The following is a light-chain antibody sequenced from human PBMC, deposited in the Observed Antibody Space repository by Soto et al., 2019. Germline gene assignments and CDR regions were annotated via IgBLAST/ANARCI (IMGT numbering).Light chain of an antibody. CDR3: QQRSNWPPT. CDR1: QSVTSY. Sequence: EIVLSQSPATLSLSPGEIDTLSCRASQSVTSYLAWYQQKPGQAPRLLIYDASNRATGIPARFSGSGSGTDFTLTISSLEPEDFAVYYCQQRSNWPPTFGGGTKVEI. J-gene: IGKJ4*01. CDR2: DAS. V-gene: IGKV3-11*01.